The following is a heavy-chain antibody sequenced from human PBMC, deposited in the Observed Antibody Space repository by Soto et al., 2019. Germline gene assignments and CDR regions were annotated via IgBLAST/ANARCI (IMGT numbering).Heavy chain of an antibody. CDR3: AKVVTPVYYFDY. Sequence: GGSLRLSCAASGFTFSSYVMSWVRQAPGKGLEWVSGISTSGGSTYYADSVKGRFTISRDNSKNTLYLQVNSLRAEDTAVYYCAKVVTPVYYFDYWGQGTLVTVSS. V-gene: IGHV3-23*01. CDR2: ISTSGGST. CDR1: GFTFSSYV. D-gene: IGHD2-21*02. J-gene: IGHJ4*02.